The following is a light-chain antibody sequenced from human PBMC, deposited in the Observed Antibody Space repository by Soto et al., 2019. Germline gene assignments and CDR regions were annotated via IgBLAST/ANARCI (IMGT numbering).Light chain of an antibody. CDR2: AAS. Sequence: IQMTPAPSSLSASVEDTVIITCRASQSISDHLNGHQQKPGKAPKLLIFAASSLKSGVPSRFSGSRSGPDFTLTISSLQPEDFATYYCQQSYSSPPTFGQGTKVDIK. J-gene: IGKJ1*01. CDR1: QSISDH. V-gene: IGKV1-39*01. CDR3: QQSYSSPPT.